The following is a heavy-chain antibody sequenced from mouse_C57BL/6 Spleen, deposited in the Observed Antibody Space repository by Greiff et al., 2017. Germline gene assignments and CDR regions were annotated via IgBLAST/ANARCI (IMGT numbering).Heavy chain of an antibody. D-gene: IGHD2-3*01. V-gene: IGHV1-50*01. J-gene: IGHJ1*03. CDR2: IDPSDSYT. CDR3: ARYDGYYDLYFGV. Sequence: QVQLQQPGAELVKPGASVKLSCKASGYTFTSYWMQWVKQRPGQGLEWIGEIDPSDSYTNYNQKFKGKATLTVDTSSSTAYMQLSSLTSEDSAVYYCARYDGYYDLYFGVWGTGTTVTVSS. CDR1: GYTFTSYW.